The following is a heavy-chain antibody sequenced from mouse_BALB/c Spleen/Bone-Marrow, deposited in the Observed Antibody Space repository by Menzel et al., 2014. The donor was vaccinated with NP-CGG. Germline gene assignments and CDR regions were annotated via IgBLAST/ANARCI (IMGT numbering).Heavy chain of an antibody. CDR1: GYTFTSYP. D-gene: IGHD3-3*01. Sequence: VQLQQSGAELARPGASVWMSCKASGYTFTSYPMNWVKQRPGQGLEWIGYINPSSGYTNYNQKFKDKATLTADKSSSTACMQLSSLTSEDSAVYYCTRRAAYYFDYWGQGTTLTVSS. CDR2: INPSSGYT. CDR3: TRRAAYYFDY. J-gene: IGHJ2*01. V-gene: IGHV1-4*01.